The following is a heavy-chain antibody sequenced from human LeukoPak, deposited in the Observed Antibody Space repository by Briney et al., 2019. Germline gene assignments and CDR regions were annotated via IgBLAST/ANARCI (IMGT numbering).Heavy chain of an antibody. CDR3: AKDQEVLVITSDPPPFDY. CDR1: GFTFSGYA. J-gene: IGHJ4*02. Sequence: GGSLRLSCAASGFTFSGYAMRWVRQAPGGGWEGFSAISAGGRTTYYADSVNGRFTISRDKSKNTLYLQMNSRRAEDTAVYYCAKDQEVLVITSDPPPFDYWGQGTLVTVSS. D-gene: IGHD3-22*01. V-gene: IGHV3-23*01. CDR2: ISAGGRTT.